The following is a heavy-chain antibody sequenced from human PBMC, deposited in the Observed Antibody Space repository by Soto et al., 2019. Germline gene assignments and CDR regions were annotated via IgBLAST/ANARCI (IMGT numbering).Heavy chain of an antibody. CDR1: GGSISSGCYY. CDR3: AGEISNSHEYFDF. D-gene: IGHD1-1*01. CDR2: MYYSGRT. J-gene: IGHJ4*01. V-gene: IGHV4-30-4*01. Sequence: SEAVSLTRRGSGGSISSGCYYWSWIRHARGKGLEWIGYMYYSGRTAYNPSLKSRIIISIAPSKNQFPLSMTSLNAADTAVYYCAGEISNSHEYFDFWGLGSPGTVS.